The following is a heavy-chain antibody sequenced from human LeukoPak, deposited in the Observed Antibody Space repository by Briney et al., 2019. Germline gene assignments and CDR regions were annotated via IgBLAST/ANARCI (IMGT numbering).Heavy chain of an antibody. V-gene: IGHV3-11*04. CDR3: ARQFDYSSSWYPYGMDV. CDR2: ISSGGDTK. D-gene: IGHD6-13*01. Sequence: GGSLRLSCAASEFVFSDYYMSWVRQAPGKGLEWVSYISSGGDTKYYADSVKGRFTISRDNAKNSLYLQMNSLRAEDTAVYYCARQFDYSSSWYPYGMDVWGQGTTVTVSS. CDR1: EFVFSDYY. J-gene: IGHJ6*02.